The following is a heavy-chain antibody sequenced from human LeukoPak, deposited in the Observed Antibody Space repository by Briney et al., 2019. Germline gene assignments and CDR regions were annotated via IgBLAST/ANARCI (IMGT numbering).Heavy chain of an antibody. CDR1: GGSFSGYY. D-gene: IGHD3-10*01. Sequence: PSETLSLTCAVYGGSFSGYYWSWIRQPPGKGLEWIGEINHSGSTNYKPSLKSRVTISVDTSKNQFSLKLSSVTAADTAVYYCAGLYSTLYGSPASDYWGQGTLVTVSS. CDR2: INHSGST. J-gene: IGHJ4*02. CDR3: AGLYSTLYGSPASDY. V-gene: IGHV4-34*01.